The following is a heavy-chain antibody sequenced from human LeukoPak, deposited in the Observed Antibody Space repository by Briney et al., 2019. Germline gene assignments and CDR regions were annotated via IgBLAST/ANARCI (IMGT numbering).Heavy chain of an antibody. D-gene: IGHD2-8*01. V-gene: IGHV4-59*11. CDR1: GGSISSHY. Sequence: PSETLSVTCTVSGGSISSHYWSWIRQPPRERLEWIGYISKSGSTNYIPSLKSRVTISVDTSKNQSSLKVSSVTAPDTAVYYCARDPPRGVRAYYYYMDVWGKGTTVTVSS. CDR3: ARDPPRGVRAYYYYMDV. CDR2: ISKSGST. J-gene: IGHJ6*03.